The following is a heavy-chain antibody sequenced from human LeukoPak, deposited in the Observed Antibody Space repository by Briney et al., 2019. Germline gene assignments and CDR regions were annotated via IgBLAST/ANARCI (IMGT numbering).Heavy chain of an antibody. V-gene: IGHV3-74*01. Sequence: GGSLRLSCAASGFTFSSYWMHWVRQAPGKGLVWVSRINSDGSSTSYADSVKGRFTISRDNAKNTLYLQMNSLRAEDTAVYYCARAYYYDSSGYSPFDYWGXXXLVTVSS. J-gene: IGHJ4*01. CDR3: ARAYYYDSSGYSPFDY. CDR2: INSDGSST. CDR1: GFTFSSYW. D-gene: IGHD3-22*01.